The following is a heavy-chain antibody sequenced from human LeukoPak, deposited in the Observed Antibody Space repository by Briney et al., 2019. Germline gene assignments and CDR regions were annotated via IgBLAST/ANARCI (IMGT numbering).Heavy chain of an antibody. Sequence: ASVKVSCKASGYTFTSYGITWVRQAPGPRLEWMGWISAYNGNTNYAQRLQGRVTMTTDTSTSTAYMELRSLRSDDTAVYYCARDEVLNWFDPWGQGTLVTVSS. CDR2: ISAYNGNT. CDR1: GYTFTSYG. J-gene: IGHJ5*02. CDR3: ARDEVLNWFDP. V-gene: IGHV1-18*01. D-gene: IGHD5/OR15-5a*01.